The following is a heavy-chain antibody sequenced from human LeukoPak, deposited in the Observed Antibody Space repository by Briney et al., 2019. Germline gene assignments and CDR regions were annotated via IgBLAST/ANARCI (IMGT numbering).Heavy chain of an antibody. CDR3: AKGRMDYDIFWFDP. D-gene: IGHD3-9*01. CDR2: ISWNSGSI. V-gene: IGHV3-9*01. Sequence: GGSLRLSCAASGFTFDDYAMHWVRQAPGKGLEWVSGISWNSGSIGYADSVKGRFTISRDNAKNSLYLQMNSLRAEDTALYYCAKGRMDYDIFWFDPWGQGTLVTVSS. CDR1: GFTFDDYA. J-gene: IGHJ5*02.